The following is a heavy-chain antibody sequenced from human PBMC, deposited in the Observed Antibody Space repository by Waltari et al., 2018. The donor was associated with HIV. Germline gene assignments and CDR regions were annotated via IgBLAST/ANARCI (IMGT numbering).Heavy chain of an antibody. CDR1: GYTFTSYD. V-gene: IGHV1-8*01. CDR3: AREYGDYGNLGDYYYYGMDV. D-gene: IGHD4-17*01. CDR2: MNPNRGNT. Sequence: QVQLVQSGAEVKKPGASVKVSCKASGYTFTSYDINWVRQATGQGLEWMGWMNPNRGNTGYAQKFQGRGTMTRNTSISTAYMELSSLRSEDTAVYYCAREYGDYGNLGDYYYYGMDVWGQGTTVTVSS. J-gene: IGHJ6*02.